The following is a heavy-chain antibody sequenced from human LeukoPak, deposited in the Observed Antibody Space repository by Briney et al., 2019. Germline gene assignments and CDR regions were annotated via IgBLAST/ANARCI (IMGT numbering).Heavy chain of an antibody. V-gene: IGHV1-46*01. CDR1: GYTFTSYY. Sequence: AASVKVSCKASGYTFTSYYMHWVRQAPGQGLEWMGIINPSGGSTSYAQKFQGRVTMTRDTSTSTVYMELSSLRSEDTAVYYCARESKGIVATITFRGTYFDYWGQGTLVTVSS. CDR3: ARESKGIVATITFRGTYFDY. J-gene: IGHJ4*02. CDR2: INPSGGST. D-gene: IGHD5-12*01.